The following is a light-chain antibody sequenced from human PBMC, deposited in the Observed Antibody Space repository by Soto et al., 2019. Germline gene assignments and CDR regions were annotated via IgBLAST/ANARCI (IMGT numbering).Light chain of an antibody. V-gene: IGKV3-11*01. Sequence: EIVLTQSPATLSLSPGERATLSCRASQSVSSYLAWYQQKPGQAPRLLIYDVSNRATGIPARFSGSGSGTDFTLTISSLETEDFAVYYCQQRSNWPPEFTFGPGTKVDIK. CDR2: DVS. CDR3: QQRSNWPPEFT. J-gene: IGKJ3*01. CDR1: QSVSSY.